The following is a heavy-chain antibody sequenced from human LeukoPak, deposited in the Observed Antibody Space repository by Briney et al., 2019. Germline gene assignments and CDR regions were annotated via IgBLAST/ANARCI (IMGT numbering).Heavy chain of an antibody. CDR1: GFTVSSFS. Sequence: GGSLRLSCAASGFTVSSFSMNWVRQAPGKGLEWVSYISGSGGDIHYANSVKGRFTISRNNAKNSLYLQMTSLRDEDTAMYYCARDLHSGAYTFDYWGQGTLVTVSS. J-gene: IGHJ4*02. CDR2: ISGSGGDI. V-gene: IGHV3-48*02. CDR3: ARDLHSGAYTFDY. D-gene: IGHD1-26*01.